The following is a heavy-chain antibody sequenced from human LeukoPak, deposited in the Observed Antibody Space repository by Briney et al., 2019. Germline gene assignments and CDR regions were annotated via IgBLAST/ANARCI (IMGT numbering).Heavy chain of an antibody. CDR2: ISSSSGYI. J-gene: IGHJ4*02. CDR3: ARDSLSYGDYNFDY. D-gene: IGHD4-17*01. CDR1: GFTFSRYN. Sequence: GGSLRLSCAASGFTFSRYNMNWVRQAPGKGLEWVSYISSSSGYIYYADLVKGRFTISRDNAKKSLYLQMNSLRAEDTAVYYCARDSLSYGDYNFDYWGQGTLVTVSS. V-gene: IGHV3-21*01.